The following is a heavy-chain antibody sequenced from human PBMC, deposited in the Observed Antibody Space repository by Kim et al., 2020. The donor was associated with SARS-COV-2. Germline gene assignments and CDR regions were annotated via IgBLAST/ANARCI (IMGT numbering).Heavy chain of an antibody. V-gene: IGHV3-30-3*01. CDR3: ARDAEPYYDILTGSDY. D-gene: IGHD3-9*01. CDR2: ISYDGSNK. CDR1: GFTFSSYA. J-gene: IGHJ4*02. Sequence: GGSLRLSCAASGFTFSSYAMHWVRQAPGKGLEWVAVISYDGSNKYYADSVKGRFTISRDNSKNTLYLQMNSLRAEDMAVYYCARDAEPYYDILTGSDYWGQGTLVTVSS.